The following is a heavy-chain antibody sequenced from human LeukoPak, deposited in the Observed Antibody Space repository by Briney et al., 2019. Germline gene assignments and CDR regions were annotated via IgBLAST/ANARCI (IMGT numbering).Heavy chain of an antibody. D-gene: IGHD3-22*01. CDR3: ARTHYDDGSAYRSLDY. CDR2: IKPDGGEK. CDR1: GFTFSNYW. Sequence: GGSLRLSCAASGFTFSNYWMTWVRQAPGKGLEWVANIKPDGGEKYSVDSVEGRFTISRDNAKNSLYMQMNSLRAEDTALYSCARTHYDDGSAYRSLDYWGQGTLVTVSS. J-gene: IGHJ4*02. V-gene: IGHV3-7*01.